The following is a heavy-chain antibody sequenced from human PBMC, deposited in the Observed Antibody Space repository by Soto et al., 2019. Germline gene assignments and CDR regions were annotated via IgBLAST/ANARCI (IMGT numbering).Heavy chain of an antibody. D-gene: IGHD6-19*01. Sequence: EVQLVESGGGLVQPGGSLKLSCAASGFTFSGSAMHWVRQASGKGLEWVGRIRSKANSYATAYAASVKGRFTISRDDSKNTAYLQMNSLKTEDTAVYYCTRHREYSRSSGWYSSFDYWGQGTLVTVSS. CDR2: IRSKANSYAT. CDR1: GFTFSGSA. V-gene: IGHV3-73*02. CDR3: TRHREYSRSSGWYSSFDY. J-gene: IGHJ4*02.